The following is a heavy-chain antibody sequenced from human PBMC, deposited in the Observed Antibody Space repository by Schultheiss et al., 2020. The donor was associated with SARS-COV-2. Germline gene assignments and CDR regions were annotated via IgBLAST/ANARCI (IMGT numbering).Heavy chain of an antibody. CDR1: GGSISSSNW. V-gene: IGHV4-4*02. J-gene: IGHJ4*02. CDR2: IYTSGST. CDR3: ARVAAAHVYCSGGSCYNTCFDY. Sequence: SETLSLTCAVSGGSISSSNWWSWVRQPPGKGLEWIGRIYTSGSTNYNPSLKSRVTISVDTSKNQFSLKLSSVTAADTAVYYCARVAAAHVYCSGGSCYNTCFDYWGRGTLVTVSS. D-gene: IGHD2-15*01.